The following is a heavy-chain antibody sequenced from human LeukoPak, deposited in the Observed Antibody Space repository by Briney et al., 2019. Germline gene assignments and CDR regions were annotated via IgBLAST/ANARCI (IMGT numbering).Heavy chain of an antibody. CDR3: ARDHTDYYYYMDV. J-gene: IGHJ6*03. CDR2: ISSSSSYI. Sequence: PGGSLRLSCAASGFTFSSYSMNWVRQAPGKGLEWVSSISSSSSYIYYADSAKGRFTISRDNAKSSLYLQMNSLRAEDTAVYYCARDHTDYYYYMDVWGKGTTVTISS. V-gene: IGHV3-21*01. CDR1: GFTFSSYS.